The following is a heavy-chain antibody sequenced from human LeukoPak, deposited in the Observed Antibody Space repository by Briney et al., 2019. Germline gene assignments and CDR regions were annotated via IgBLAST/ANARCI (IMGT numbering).Heavy chain of an antibody. V-gene: IGHV1-18*01. Sequence: ASVNVSCKASGYTFTSYGISWVRQAPGQGLEWMGWISAYNGNTNYAQKLQGRVTMTTDTSTSTAYMELRSLRSDDTAVYYCARPYYDFWSGLGGYWFDPWGQGTLVTVSS. J-gene: IGHJ5*02. CDR1: GYTFTSYG. CDR2: ISAYNGNT. CDR3: ARPYYDFWSGLGGYWFDP. D-gene: IGHD3-3*01.